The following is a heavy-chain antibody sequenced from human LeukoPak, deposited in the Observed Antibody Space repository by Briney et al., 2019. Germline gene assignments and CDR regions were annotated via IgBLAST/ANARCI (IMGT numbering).Heavy chain of an antibody. V-gene: IGHV5-51*01. J-gene: IGHJ6*03. CDR1: GYSFTSYW. Sequence: GESLKISCKGSGYSFTSYWIGWVRQMPGKGLEWMGIIYPGESDTRYSPSFQGQVTISADKSISTAYLQWSSLKASDTAMYYCARHLTVPAADSYYYYYYMDVWGKGTTVTVSS. CDR3: ARHLTVPAADSYYYYYYMDV. CDR2: IYPGESDT. D-gene: IGHD2-2*01.